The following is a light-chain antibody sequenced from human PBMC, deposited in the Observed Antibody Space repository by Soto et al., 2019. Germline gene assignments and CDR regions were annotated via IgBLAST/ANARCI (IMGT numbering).Light chain of an antibody. J-gene: IGKJ1*01. CDR1: QSFTSRS. CDR3: QQYDSSPRT. CDR2: GAS. V-gene: IGKV3-20*01. Sequence: EIVLTQSAVTLSLSPGERATLSCRASQSFTSRSLAWYQQKPGLAPRLLISGASNRAAGIPDRFSGSGSGTDFTLTISRLEPEDFAVYYCQQYDSSPRTFGQGTKVDIK.